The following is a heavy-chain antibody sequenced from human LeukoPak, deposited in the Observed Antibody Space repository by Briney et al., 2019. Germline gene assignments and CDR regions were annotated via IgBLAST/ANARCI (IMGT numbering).Heavy chain of an antibody. CDR1: GFTFDDYG. V-gene: IGHV3-30*03. D-gene: IGHD4-17*01. CDR3: ARGEIDGYGDYVY. J-gene: IGHJ4*02. CDR2: ISYDGSNK. Sequence: GGSLRLSCAASGFTFDDYGMSWVRQAPGKGVEWVAVISYDGSNKYYADSVKGRFTVSRDNSKNTLYLQMNSLRAEDTAVYYCARGEIDGYGDYVYWGQGTLVTVSS.